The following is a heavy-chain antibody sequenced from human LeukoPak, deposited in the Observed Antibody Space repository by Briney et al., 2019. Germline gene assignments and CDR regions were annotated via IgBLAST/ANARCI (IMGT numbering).Heavy chain of an antibody. CDR1: GYSISSGYY. CDR2: MYHSGST. Sequence: PSETLSLTCAVSGYSISSGYYWGWIRPPPGKGLEWIGSMYHSGSTYYNPSLKSRVTISVDTSKNQFSLKLSSVTAADMAVYYCARNGGRQQQLDYWGQGTPVTVSS. D-gene: IGHD6-13*01. V-gene: IGHV4-38-2*01. J-gene: IGHJ4*02. CDR3: ARNGGRQQQLDY.